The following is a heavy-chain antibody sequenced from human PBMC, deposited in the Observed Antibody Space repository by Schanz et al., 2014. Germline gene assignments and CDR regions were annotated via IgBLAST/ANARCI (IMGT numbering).Heavy chain of an antibody. CDR3: ARGSCTASGCYDAFDL. D-gene: IGHD2-2*01. V-gene: IGHV1-46*01. CDR2: INPIDGST. CDR1: GNTLSAYY. J-gene: IGHJ3*01. Sequence: QVQLVQSGADVKKPGASVKVSCKASGNTLSAYYIHWLRQAPGQGLEWMGLINPIDGSTTYVWGFHGRLTMTRDTSTTTVYMDLSTLRSEDTAVYYCARGSCTASGCYDAFDLWGQGTLVTVSS.